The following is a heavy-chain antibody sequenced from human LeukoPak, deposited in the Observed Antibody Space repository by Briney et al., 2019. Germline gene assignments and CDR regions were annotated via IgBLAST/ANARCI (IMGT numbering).Heavy chain of an antibody. V-gene: IGHV4-59*01. J-gene: IGHJ4*02. CDR3: ARDLAKGFDY. CDR1: GGSISSYY. CDR2: IYYSGST. Sequence: PSETLSLTCTLFGGSISSYYSSWIRQPPGKGLEWIGYIYYSGSTNYNPSLKSRVTISVDTSKNQFSLKLSSVTAADTAVYYCARDLAKGFDYWGQGTLVTVSS.